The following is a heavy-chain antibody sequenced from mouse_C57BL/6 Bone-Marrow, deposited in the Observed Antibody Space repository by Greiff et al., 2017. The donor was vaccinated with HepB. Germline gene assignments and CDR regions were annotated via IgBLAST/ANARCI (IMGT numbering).Heavy chain of an antibody. CDR2: ISDGGSYT. V-gene: IGHV5-4*03. J-gene: IGHJ2*01. CDR1: GFTFSSYA. Sequence: EVNLVESGGGLVKPGGSLKLSCAASGFTFSSYAMSWVRQTPEKRLEWVATISDGGSYTYYPDNVKGRFTISRDNAKNNLYLQMSHLKSEDTAMYYCARGLLPFDYWGQGTTLTVSS. CDR3: ARGLLPFDY. D-gene: IGHD1-1*01.